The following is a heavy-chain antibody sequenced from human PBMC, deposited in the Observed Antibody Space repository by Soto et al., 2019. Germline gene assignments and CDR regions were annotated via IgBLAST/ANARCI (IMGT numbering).Heavy chain of an antibody. J-gene: IGHJ3*02. CDR2: ISSNGGST. D-gene: IGHD3-22*01. CDR1: GFTFSSYA. V-gene: IGHV3-64*01. CDR3: ARDLGYDAFDI. Sequence: EVQLVESGGGLVQPGGSLRLSCAASGFTFSSYAMHWVRQAPGKGLEYVSAISSNGGSTYYANSVKGRFTISRDNSKNTLYLQMGSLRAEDMAVYYCARDLGYDAFDIWGQGTMVTVSS.